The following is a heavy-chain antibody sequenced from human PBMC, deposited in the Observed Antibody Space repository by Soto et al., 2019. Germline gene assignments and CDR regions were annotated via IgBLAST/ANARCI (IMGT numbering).Heavy chain of an antibody. CDR1: GFTFSSYS. D-gene: IGHD3-10*01. Sequence: GGSLRLSCAASGFTFSSYSMNWVRQAPGKGLEWVSYISSSSSTIYYAASVQGRFTISRDNAKNSLDLQMNSLRAEDTAVYYCARGVGSGSYPDYYYYYYMDVWGKGTTVTVSS. CDR2: ISSSSSTI. CDR3: ARGVGSGSYPDYYYYYYMDV. J-gene: IGHJ6*03. V-gene: IGHV3-48*01.